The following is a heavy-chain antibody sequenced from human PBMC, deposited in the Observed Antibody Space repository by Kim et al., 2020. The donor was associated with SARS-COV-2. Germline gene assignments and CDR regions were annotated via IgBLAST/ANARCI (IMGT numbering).Heavy chain of an antibody. Sequence: GGSLRLSCAASGFTFSSYAMSWVRQAPGKGLEWVSAISGSGGSTYYADSVKGRFTISRDNSKNTLYLQMNSLRAEDTAVYYCAKFKAAATLLGGYYFDYWGQGTLVTVSS. V-gene: IGHV3-23*01. CDR2: ISGSGGST. J-gene: IGHJ4*02. CDR3: AKFKAAATLLGGYYFDY. CDR1: GFTFSSYA. D-gene: IGHD6-13*01.